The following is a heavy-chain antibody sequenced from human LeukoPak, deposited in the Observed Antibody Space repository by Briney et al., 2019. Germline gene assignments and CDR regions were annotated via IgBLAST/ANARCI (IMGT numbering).Heavy chain of an antibody. CDR1: GGSFSGYY. V-gene: IGHV4-34*01. Sequence: SETLSLTCAVYGGSFSGYYWSWIRQPPGKGLEWIGEINHSGSTNYNPSLKSRVTISVDTSKNQFSLKLSSVTAADTAVYYCARDSGGYYGYDYWGQGTLVTVSS. J-gene: IGHJ4*02. CDR3: ARDSGGYYGYDY. CDR2: INHSGST. D-gene: IGHD3-10*01.